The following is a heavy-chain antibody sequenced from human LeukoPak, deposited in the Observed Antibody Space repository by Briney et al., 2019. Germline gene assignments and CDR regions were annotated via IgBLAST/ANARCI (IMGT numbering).Heavy chain of an antibody. D-gene: IGHD1-1*01. J-gene: IGHJ4*02. Sequence: SETLSLTCTVSGASVSSGSYYWSWIRQPPGKGLEWIGYIYYSGSTNYNPSLKSRVTISVDTSKNQFSLKLSSVTAADTAVYYCARDRNDDPTFDYWGQGTLVTVSS. CDR1: GASVSSGSYY. CDR2: IYYSGST. V-gene: IGHV4-61*01. CDR3: ARDRNDDPTFDY.